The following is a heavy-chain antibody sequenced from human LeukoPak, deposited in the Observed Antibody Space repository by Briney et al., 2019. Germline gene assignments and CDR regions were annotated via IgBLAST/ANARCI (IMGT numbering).Heavy chain of an antibody. CDR3: ARHLIHWGSPDY. CDR2: IKEDGSEK. Sequence: GGSLRLSCAASGFTFSNYWLTWVRLTPGRGLGWVASIKEDGSEKLYVDSVKGRFTISRDNAKNSLYLQMNSLRAEDTAVYYCARHLIHWGSPDYWGQGTLVTVSS. D-gene: IGHD3-16*01. CDR1: GFTFSNYW. V-gene: IGHV3-7*01. J-gene: IGHJ4*02.